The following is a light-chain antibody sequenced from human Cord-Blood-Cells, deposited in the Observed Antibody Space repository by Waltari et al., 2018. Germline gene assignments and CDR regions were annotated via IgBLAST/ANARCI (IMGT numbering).Light chain of an antibody. V-gene: IGLV2-14*03. CDR1: SSDVGGYNS. CDR2: DVI. CDR3: SSYTSSSTWV. J-gene: IGLJ3*02. Sequence: QSALTQPASVSGSPGQSITISCTGTSSDVGGYNSVSWSQQHPGKAPKLMIYDVINRPSRVSNRFSGSKSGNTASLTISGLQAEDEADYYCSSYTSSSTWVFGGGTKLTVL.